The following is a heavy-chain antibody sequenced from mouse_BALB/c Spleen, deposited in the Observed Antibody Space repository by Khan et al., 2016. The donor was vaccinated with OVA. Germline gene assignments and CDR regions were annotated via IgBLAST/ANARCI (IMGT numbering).Heavy chain of an antibody. J-gene: IGHJ2*01. CDR3: AGPAYGGYYGY. D-gene: IGHD2-3*01. Sequence: QVQLQQSGPELVRPGVSVKISCKGSGYTFTDYAMYWVKQSHARSLEWIGLISTYSGNTNYNQNFKGKATMTVAKSYSTAYMELARLTSEDSAIYYCAGPAYGGYYGYWGQGTTLTGSS. CDR1: GYTFTDYA. CDR2: ISTYSGNT. V-gene: IGHV1S137*01.